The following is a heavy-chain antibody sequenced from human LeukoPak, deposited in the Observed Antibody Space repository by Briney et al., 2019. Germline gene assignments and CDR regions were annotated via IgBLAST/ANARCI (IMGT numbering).Heavy chain of an antibody. D-gene: IGHD3-3*01. CDR2: ISSSSSYI. Sequence: PGGSLRLSCAASGFTFSSYSMNWVRQAPGKGLEWVSSISSSSSYIYYADSVKGRFTISRDNAKNSLYLQMNSLRAEDTAVYYCARSGPLWSGYQGDYYYYYYMDVWGKGTTVTVSS. V-gene: IGHV3-21*01. J-gene: IGHJ6*03. CDR3: ARSGPLWSGYQGDYYYYYYMDV. CDR1: GFTFSSYS.